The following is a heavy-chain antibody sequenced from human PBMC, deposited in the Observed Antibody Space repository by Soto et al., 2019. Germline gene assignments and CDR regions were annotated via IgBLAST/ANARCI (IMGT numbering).Heavy chain of an antibody. CDR2: IENDGSGS. Sequence: EVQLVESGGGLVQPGGSLRLSCAASGFSFSTYWMHWVRQAPGKGLVWVSRIENDGSGSSYADSVKGRFTISRDNAKNTLYLRMNSLRAEDTAVYYCASTITMVRGHGMDVWGRGTTVTVSS. V-gene: IGHV3-74*01. CDR3: ASTITMVRGHGMDV. J-gene: IGHJ6*02. CDR1: GFSFSTYW. D-gene: IGHD3-10*01.